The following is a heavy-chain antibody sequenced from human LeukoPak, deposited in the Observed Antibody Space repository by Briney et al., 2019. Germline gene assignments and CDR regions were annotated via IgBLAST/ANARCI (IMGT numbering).Heavy chain of an antibody. CDR1: GGSFSGYY. Sequence: SETLSLTCAVYGGSFSGYYWSWIRQPPGKGLEWIGEINHSGSTNYNPSLKSRVTISVDTSKNQFSLKLSSVTAADTAVYYCARAPDQNSGSRFDYWGQGTLVTVSS. D-gene: IGHD1-26*01. CDR3: ARAPDQNSGSRFDY. J-gene: IGHJ4*02. CDR2: INHSGST. V-gene: IGHV4-34*01.